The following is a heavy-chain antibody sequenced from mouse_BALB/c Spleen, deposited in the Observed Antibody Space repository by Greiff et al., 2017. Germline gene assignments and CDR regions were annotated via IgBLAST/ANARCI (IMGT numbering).Heavy chain of an antibody. CDR1: GYSITSDYA. D-gene: IGHD2-3*01. CDR3: ARRGWGLGNAMDY. CDR2: ISYSGST. V-gene: IGHV3-2*02. Sequence: EVKVEESGPGLVKPSQSLSLTCTVTGYSITSDYAWNWIRQFPGNKLEWMGYISYSGSTSYNPSLKSRISITRDTSKNQFFLQLNSVTTEDTATYYCARRGWGLGNAMDYWGQGTSVTVSS. J-gene: IGHJ4*01.